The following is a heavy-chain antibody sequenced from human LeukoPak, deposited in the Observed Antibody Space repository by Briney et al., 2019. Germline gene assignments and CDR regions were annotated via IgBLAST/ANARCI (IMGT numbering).Heavy chain of an antibody. CDR3: ASDESGYYGMDV. Sequence: GGSLRLSCVASGFTFNSYAMSWVRQAPGKGLEWVSAISGSGGSTYYVDSVKGRFTISRDNSKNTLYLQMNSLRAEDTAVYYCASDESGYYGMDVWGQGTTVTVSS. CDR2: ISGSGGST. J-gene: IGHJ6*02. CDR1: GFTFNSYA. V-gene: IGHV3-23*01.